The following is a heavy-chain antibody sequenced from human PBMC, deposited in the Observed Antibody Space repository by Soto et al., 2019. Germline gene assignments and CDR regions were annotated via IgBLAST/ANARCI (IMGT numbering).Heavy chain of an antibody. CDR2: IYCNDEM. J-gene: IGHJ4*02. CDR3: AHRRFAKYSSLPADFDY. CDR1: GFSLNSSGVG. V-gene: IGHV2-5*01. Sequence: QITLKESGPTLVKPTQTLTLTCTFSGFSLNSSGVGVGWIRQPPGKALEWLALIYCNDEMHYSPSLKRRLTITEDASKHPVVLTVTNMDPVDTATYYCAHRRFAKYSSLPADFDYWGQGILVTVSS. D-gene: IGHD6-6*01.